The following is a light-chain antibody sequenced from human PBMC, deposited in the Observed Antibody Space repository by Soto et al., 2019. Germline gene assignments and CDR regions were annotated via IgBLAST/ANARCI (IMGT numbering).Light chain of an antibody. V-gene: IGLV2-23*02. CDR3: GSYAGLTTFEV. Sequence: QSVLTQPASVSGSPGQSITISCTGTSSDVGSYTLVSWYQQHPGRAPKLMIYEVSKRPSGVSDRFSASKSGNTASLTISGLQAEDEADYYCGSYAGLTTFEVFGTGTKLTVL. J-gene: IGLJ1*01. CDR2: EVS. CDR1: SSDVGSYTL.